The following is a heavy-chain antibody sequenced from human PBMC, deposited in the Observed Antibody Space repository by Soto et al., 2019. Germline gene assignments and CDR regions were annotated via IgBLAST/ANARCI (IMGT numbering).Heavy chain of an antibody. CDR2: ISGSGGST. J-gene: IGHJ6*02. V-gene: IGHV3-23*01. Sequence: PGRSLRLSCAASGFTLSSYAMSWVRQAPGKGLEWVSAISGSGGSTYYADSVKGRFTISRDNSKNTLYLQMNSLRAEDTAVYYCAKDDFWSGSPMDVWGQGTTVTVSS. CDR3: AKDDFWSGSPMDV. CDR1: GFTLSSYA. D-gene: IGHD3-3*01.